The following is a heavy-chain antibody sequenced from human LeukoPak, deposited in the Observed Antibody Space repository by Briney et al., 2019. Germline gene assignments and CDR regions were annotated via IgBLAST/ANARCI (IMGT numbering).Heavy chain of an antibody. CDR3: AKSFGYSKSWFDY. V-gene: IGHV3-74*01. Sequence: GGSLRLSCAASGFTFSRYWMHWVRQAPGKGLVWVSRINDDGNSASYADSVKGRFTISRDNAKNTLYLQMNSLRAEDTAVYYCAKSFGYSKSWFDYWGQGTPVTVSS. D-gene: IGHD6-13*01. CDR1: GFTFSRYW. CDR2: INDDGNSA. J-gene: IGHJ4*02.